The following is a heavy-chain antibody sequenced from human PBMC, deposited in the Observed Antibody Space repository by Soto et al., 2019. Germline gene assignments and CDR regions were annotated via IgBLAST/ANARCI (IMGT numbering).Heavy chain of an antibody. CDR3: ARGPYYDFWSGYSTPSCFDY. V-gene: IGHV3-30-3*01. Sequence: PGGSLRLSCAASGFTFSSYAMHWVRQAPGKGLEWVAVISYDGSNKYYADSVKGRFTISRDNSKNTLYLQMNSLRAEDTAVYYCARGPYYDFWSGYSTPSCFDYWGQGTLVTVSS. CDR2: ISYDGSNK. J-gene: IGHJ4*02. CDR1: GFTFSSYA. D-gene: IGHD3-3*01.